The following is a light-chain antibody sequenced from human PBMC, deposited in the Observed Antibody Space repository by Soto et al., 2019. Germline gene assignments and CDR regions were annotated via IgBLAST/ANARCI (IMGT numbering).Light chain of an antibody. J-gene: IGLJ2*01. CDR2: STN. CDR3: MLYMGGGLVV. Sequence: QTVVTQEPSFSVSPGGTVTLTCGLPSGSVSTTYYPSWYQQTPPQATRTLIYSTNIRSSGVPDRFYGSILGNKAALTITGAQADDESDYHCMLYMGGGLVVFGGGTKLTVL. V-gene: IGLV8-61*01. CDR1: SGSVSTTYY.